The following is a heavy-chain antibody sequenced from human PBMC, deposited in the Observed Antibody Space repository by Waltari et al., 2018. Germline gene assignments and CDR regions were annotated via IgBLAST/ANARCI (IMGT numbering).Heavy chain of an antibody. D-gene: IGHD5-18*01. Sequence: QVQLQESGPGLVKPSETLSLTCTVAGGSISSYYWSWIRQPPGKGLEWLGYIDYSGSTNSNPSLKSRVTISVDTSKNQFSLKLSSVTAVDTAVYYCARDSGGYSYGYGFDYWGQGTLVTVSS. CDR3: ARDSGGYSYGYGFDY. CDR2: IDYSGST. J-gene: IGHJ4*02. CDR1: GGSISSYY. V-gene: IGHV4-59*01.